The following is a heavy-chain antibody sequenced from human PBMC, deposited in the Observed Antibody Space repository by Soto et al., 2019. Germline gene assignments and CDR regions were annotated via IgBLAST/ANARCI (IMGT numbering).Heavy chain of an antibody. CDR1: GYTFTSYG. CDR3: ARDSHYYDSSGYYPPLFDY. CDR2: ISAYNGNT. D-gene: IGHD3-22*01. V-gene: IGHV1-18*01. Sequence: ASVKVPCQASGYTFTSYGISWVRQAPGQGLEWMGWISAYNGNTNYARKLQRRVTMTTDTATSTAYMDLRSLRSDDTAVYYCARDSHYYDSSGYYPPLFDYWG. J-gene: IGHJ4*01.